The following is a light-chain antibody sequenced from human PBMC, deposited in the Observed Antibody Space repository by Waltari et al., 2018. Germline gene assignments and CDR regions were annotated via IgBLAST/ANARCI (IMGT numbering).Light chain of an antibody. Sequence: EIVLTQPPATLSLSPGERATLSCRASQSINSYLAWYQQKPGQAPRLLIYDASNRATGVPARFSGSGSGSDFTLTISSLDPEDFAVYYCQQRYNWPLTFGQGTRLEIK. CDR1: QSINSY. J-gene: IGKJ5*01. V-gene: IGKV3-11*01. CDR2: DAS. CDR3: QQRYNWPLT.